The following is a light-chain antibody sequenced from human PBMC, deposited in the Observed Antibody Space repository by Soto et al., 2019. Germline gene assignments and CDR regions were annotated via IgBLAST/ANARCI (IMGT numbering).Light chain of an antibody. CDR1: QSVSSSY. Sequence: EIVLTQSPGTLSLSPGDRATLACRASQSVSSSYLGWYQQKPGQAPRLLIYGASSRATGIPDRFSGSGSGTDFTLTITRLEPEDFAVYYCPQYGSSPLTFGGGTKVEIK. V-gene: IGKV3-20*01. J-gene: IGKJ4*01. CDR3: PQYGSSPLT. CDR2: GAS.